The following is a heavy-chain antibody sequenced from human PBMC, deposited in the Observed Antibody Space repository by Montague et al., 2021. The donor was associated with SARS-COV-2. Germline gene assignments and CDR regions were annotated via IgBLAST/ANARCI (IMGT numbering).Heavy chain of an antibody. CDR1: DGSIRSYY. CDR2: MHDSGTA. Sequence: SETLSLTCTVSDGSIRSYYWNWMRHTPGKGLEWIGYMHDSGTANYNPSLRSRVTLMVDASRNQFSLELSSVTAADTAMYYCTRLPRGSGTWGYFDYWAQGTLVTVSS. D-gene: IGHD3-10*01. CDR3: TRLPRGSGTWGYFDY. V-gene: IGHV4-59*08. J-gene: IGHJ4*02.